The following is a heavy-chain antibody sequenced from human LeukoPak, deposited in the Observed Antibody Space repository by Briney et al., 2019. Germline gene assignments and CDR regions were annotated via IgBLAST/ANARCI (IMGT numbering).Heavy chain of an antibody. V-gene: IGHV3-20*04. D-gene: IGHD6-19*01. CDR2: INWNGGST. J-gene: IGHJ4*02. Sequence: GGSLRLSCAAFGFTFDDHGMSWVRQVPGKGLEWVSGINWNGGSTGYADSVKGRFTISRDNAKNSLYLQMNSLRAEDTALYYCAAGDRNGWYFDYWGQGTLVTVSS. CDR3: AAGDRNGWYFDY. CDR1: GFTFDDHG.